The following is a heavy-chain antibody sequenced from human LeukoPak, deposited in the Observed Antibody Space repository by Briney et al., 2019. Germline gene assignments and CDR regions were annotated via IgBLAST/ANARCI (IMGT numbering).Heavy chain of an antibody. CDR1: GYTFTGYY. CDR2: ISAYNGNT. J-gene: IGHJ4*02. D-gene: IGHD3-3*01. Sequence: ASVKVSCKASGYTFTGYYMHWVRQAPGQGLEWMGWISAYNGNTNYAQKLQGRVTMTTDTSTSTAYMELRSLRSDDTAVYYCARATHYDFWSGSPRYYFDYWGQGTLVTVSS. V-gene: IGHV1-18*04. CDR3: ARATHYDFWSGSPRYYFDY.